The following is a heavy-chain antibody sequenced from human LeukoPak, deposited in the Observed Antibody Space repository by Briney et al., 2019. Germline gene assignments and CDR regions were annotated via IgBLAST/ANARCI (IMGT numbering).Heavy chain of an antibody. CDR1: GASISSSSYS. J-gene: IGHJ4*02. Sequence: PSETLSLTCTVSGASISSSSYSWGWLRHPPGKGREGFGSIFYSGTSYYNPSLKSRVTISVDTSKNQFSLKLSSVTAADTAMYYCASQSMTTSWGYFDSWGQGTLVTVSS. CDR3: ASQSMTTSWGYFDS. D-gene: IGHD3-16*01. V-gene: IGHV4-39*01. CDR2: IFYSGTS.